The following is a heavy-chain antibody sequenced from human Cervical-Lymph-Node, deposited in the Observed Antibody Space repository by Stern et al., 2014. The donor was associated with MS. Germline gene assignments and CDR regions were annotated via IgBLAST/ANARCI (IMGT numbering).Heavy chain of an antibody. D-gene: IGHD2-15*01. Sequence: QVQLVQSGAEVKKPGASVKVSCKASGYTFTGYYMHWVRQAPGQGLEWMGLINPNSGGTNYAQKFQGRVTMTRDTSISTAYMELSRLRSDDTAVYYCARSNYCSGGSCYYYYGMDVWGQGTTVTVSS. CDR1: GYTFTGYY. CDR2: INPNSGGT. V-gene: IGHV1-2*06. J-gene: IGHJ6*02. CDR3: ARSNYCSGGSCYYYYGMDV.